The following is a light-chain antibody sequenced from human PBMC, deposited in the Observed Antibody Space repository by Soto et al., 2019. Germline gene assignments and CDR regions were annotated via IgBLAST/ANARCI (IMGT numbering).Light chain of an antibody. CDR1: QSVSTN. CDR2: GTS. V-gene: IGKV3-15*01. J-gene: IGKJ1*01. Sequence: EIVMTQSPATLSVSPGERATLSCRASQSVSTNLAWYQQKPGQSPRLLIYGTSTRATGVPARFSGGGSGAEFTLTISSLHPDDFATYYCQQYNILSTFGQGTKVDNQ. CDR3: QQYNILST.